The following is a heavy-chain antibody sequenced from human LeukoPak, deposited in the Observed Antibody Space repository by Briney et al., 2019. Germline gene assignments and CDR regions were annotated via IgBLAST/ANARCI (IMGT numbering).Heavy chain of an antibody. CDR1: GFTFSSYS. J-gene: IGHJ4*02. CDR3: ARDLVAAVAGSHEGGSDY. Sequence: GGSLRLSCAASGFTFSSYSMNWVRQAPGKGLEWVSSISSSSSYIYYADSVKGRFTISRDNAKNSLYLQMNSLRAEDTAVYYCARDLVAAVAGSHEGGSDYWGQGTLVTVSS. D-gene: IGHD6-19*01. CDR2: ISSSSSYI. V-gene: IGHV3-21*01.